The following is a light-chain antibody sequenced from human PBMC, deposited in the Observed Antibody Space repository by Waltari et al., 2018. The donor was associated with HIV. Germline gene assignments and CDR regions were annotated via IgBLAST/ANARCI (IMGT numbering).Light chain of an antibody. CDR2: SNN. J-gene: IGLJ1*01. V-gene: IGLV1-44*01. CDR3: AVWYDSLKGRV. Sequence: QSVLTQPPSASGTPGQRVSVPCSGGNSNIGTNTVNWYQHLPGTAPKLLIYSNNQRPSVVPARFSGSRSGTSASLSISGLQSEDEADYYCAVWYDSLKGRVFGTGTKVTVL. CDR1: NSNIGTNT.